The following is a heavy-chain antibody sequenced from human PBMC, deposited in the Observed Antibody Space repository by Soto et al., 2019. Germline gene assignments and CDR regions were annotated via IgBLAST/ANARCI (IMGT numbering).Heavy chain of an antibody. J-gene: IGHJ4*02. V-gene: IGHV3-23*01. D-gene: IGHD1-1*01. CDR2: ISGSGEMT. CDR3: ARSEMTYNWND. Sequence: GGSLRLSCAASGFTFRGDAMSWVRQAPGKGLAWVSSISGSGEMTHYAESVKGRFTISRDNSKNTLYLQMESLRAEDTALYYCARSEMTYNWNDWGQGTLVTVSS. CDR1: GFTFRGDA.